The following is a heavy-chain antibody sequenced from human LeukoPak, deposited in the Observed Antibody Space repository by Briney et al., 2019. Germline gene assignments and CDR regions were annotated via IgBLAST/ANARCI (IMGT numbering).Heavy chain of an antibody. V-gene: IGHV3-11*01. CDR2: ISTSAGTI. CDR1: GFTFSDYY. CDR3: ARDAIDSSGFDFDY. J-gene: IGHJ4*02. D-gene: IGHD3-22*01. Sequence: GESLRPSCAVSGFTFSDYYMTLIRQAPGKGLEWISYISTSAGTIYYADSVKGRFTISRDNAKNSLYLQMNSLRAEDTAVYYCARDAIDSSGFDFDYWGQGTLVTVSS.